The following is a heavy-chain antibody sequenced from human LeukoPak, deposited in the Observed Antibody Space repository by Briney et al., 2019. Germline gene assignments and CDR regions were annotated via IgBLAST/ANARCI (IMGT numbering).Heavy chain of an antibody. CDR2: ISAYNGNT. Sequence: GASVKVSCKASGYTFTSYGISWVRQAPGQGLEWMGWISAYNGNTNYAQKLQGRVTMTTDTSTSTAYMELRSLRSDDTAVYYCARLEEPYYYDSSGYYSDYWGQGTLVTVSS. CDR3: ARLEEPYYYDSSGYYSDY. CDR1: GYTFTSYG. J-gene: IGHJ4*02. V-gene: IGHV1-18*01. D-gene: IGHD3-22*01.